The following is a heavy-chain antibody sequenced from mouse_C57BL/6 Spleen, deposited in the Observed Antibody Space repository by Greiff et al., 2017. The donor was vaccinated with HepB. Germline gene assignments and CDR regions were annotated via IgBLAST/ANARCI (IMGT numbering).Heavy chain of an antibody. CDR3: ARDPYYYGSSPYAMDY. CDR1: GYSITSGYY. CDR2: ISYDGSN. V-gene: IGHV3-6*01. J-gene: IGHJ4*01. D-gene: IGHD1-1*01. Sequence: EVKLMESGPGLVKPSQSLSLTCSVTGYSITSGYYWNWIRQFPGNKLEWMGYISYDGSNNYNPSLKNRISITRDTSKNQFFLKLNSVTTEDTATYYCARDPYYYGSSPYAMDYWGQGTSVTVSS.